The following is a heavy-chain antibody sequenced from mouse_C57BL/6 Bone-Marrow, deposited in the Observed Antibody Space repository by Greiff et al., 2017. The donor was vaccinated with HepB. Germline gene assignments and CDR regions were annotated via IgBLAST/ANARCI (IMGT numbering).Heavy chain of an antibody. CDR2: ISNGGGST. J-gene: IGHJ4*01. CDR1: GFTFSDYY. CDR3: ARQTPYYAMDY. V-gene: IGHV5-12*01. Sequence: DVMLVESGGGLVQPGGSLKLSCAASGFTFSDYYMYWVRQTPEKRLEWVAYISNGGGSTYYPDTVKGRFTISRDNAKNTLYMQMSRLKSEDTAMYYCARQTPYYAMDYWGQGTSVTVSS.